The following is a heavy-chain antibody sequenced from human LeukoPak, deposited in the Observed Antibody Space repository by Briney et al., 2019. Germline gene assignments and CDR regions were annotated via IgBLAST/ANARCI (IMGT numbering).Heavy chain of an antibody. J-gene: IGHJ4*02. Sequence: PSETLSLTCTVSGGSISSGGYYWSWIRQPPGKGLEWIGYIYHSGSTYYNPSLKSRVTISVDTSKNQFSLKLSSVTAADTAVYYCARPAAYSSSWYRWRDVWGRGTLVTVSS. D-gene: IGHD6-13*01. CDR1: GGSISSGGYY. V-gene: IGHV4-30-2*01. CDR3: ARPAAYSSSWYRWRDV. CDR2: IYHSGST.